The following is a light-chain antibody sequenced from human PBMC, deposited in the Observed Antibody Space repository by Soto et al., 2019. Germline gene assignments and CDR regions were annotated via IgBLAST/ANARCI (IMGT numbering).Light chain of an antibody. CDR2: AAS. J-gene: IGKJ1*01. V-gene: IGKV3-15*01. CDR3: QQYSDWPT. Sequence: IMMTQSPVTLSVSPGERATLSCRASQNIRTSVAWFQQKPGQAPRLLIYAASTRATGISARFSGSGSGTEFTLTVSSLQSEDFAVYYCQQYSDWPTFGQGTKVEIK. CDR1: QNIRTS.